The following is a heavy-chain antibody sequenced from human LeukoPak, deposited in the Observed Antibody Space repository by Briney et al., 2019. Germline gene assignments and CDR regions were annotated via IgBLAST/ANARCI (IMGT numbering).Heavy chain of an antibody. CDR1: GGSVSSSAYY. V-gene: IGHV4-39*07. CDR2: IYYSGST. Sequence: TSETLSLTCTVSGGSVSSSAYYWGWIRQPPEKGLEWIGNIYYSGSTYYNPSLKSRVTISIDTSKNQFSLKLSSVTAADTAVYYCARGVRWYYYGSGYFDYWGQGTLVTVSS. J-gene: IGHJ4*02. CDR3: ARGVRWYYYGSGYFDY. D-gene: IGHD3-10*01.